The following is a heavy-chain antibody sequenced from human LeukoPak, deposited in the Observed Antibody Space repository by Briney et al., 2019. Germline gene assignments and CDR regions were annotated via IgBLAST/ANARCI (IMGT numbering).Heavy chain of an antibody. CDR3: ARVPHGETIFGVVLYWFDP. V-gene: IGHV4-38-2*01. J-gene: IGHJ5*02. CDR2: IHHSGTT. Sequence: SETLSLTCDVSAYSISSGYYWGWIRQPPGKGLEWIRSIHHSGTTFYNPSLKSRVTISVDTSKNQFSLKLRSVTAADTAVYYCARVPHGETIFGVVLYWFDPWGQGTLVTVSS. D-gene: IGHD3-3*01. CDR1: AYSISSGYY.